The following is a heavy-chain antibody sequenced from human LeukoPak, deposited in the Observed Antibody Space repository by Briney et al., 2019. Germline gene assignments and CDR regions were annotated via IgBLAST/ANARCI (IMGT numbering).Heavy chain of an antibody. CDR2: ISNTEGRT. J-gene: IGHJ1*01. CDR1: GFTFNNYA. Sequence: GGSLRLSCAASGFTFNNYAMSWVRQAAGKGLEWVSGISNTEGRTYYADSVKGRFTISRDNSKNTLYLQMNTLRAEDTAVYYCAKGPPSTMIVVVTRPKYFQHWGQGTLVTVSS. CDR3: AKGPPSTMIVVVTRPKYFQH. D-gene: IGHD3-22*01. V-gene: IGHV3-23*01.